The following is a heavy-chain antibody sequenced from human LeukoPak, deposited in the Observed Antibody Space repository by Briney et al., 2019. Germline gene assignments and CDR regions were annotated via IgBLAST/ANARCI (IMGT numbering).Heavy chain of an antibody. V-gene: IGHV4-30-4*01. CDR2: IYYSGST. J-gene: IGHJ4*02. CDR1: GGSISSGDYY. Sequence: SQTLSLTCTVSGGSISSGDYYWSWIRQPPGKGLEWIGYIYYSGSTHYNPSPKSRVTISVDTSKNQFSLKLSSVTAADTAVYYCASLPEAGADYGWGQGTLVTVSS. CDR3: ASLPEAGADYG. D-gene: IGHD4-17*01.